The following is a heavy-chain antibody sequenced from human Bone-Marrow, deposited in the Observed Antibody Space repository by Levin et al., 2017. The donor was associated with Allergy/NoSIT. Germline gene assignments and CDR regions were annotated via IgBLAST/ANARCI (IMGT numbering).Heavy chain of an antibody. V-gene: IGHV3-7*01. J-gene: IGHJ4*02. CDR2: IKQDGSEK. CDR3: AREVRASAGTDY. Sequence: ETLSLTCAASGLTFSSYWMSWVRQAPGKGLEWVANIKQDGSEKYYVDSVKGRFTISRDNAKKSLFLQMNSLRAEDTAVYYCAREVRASAGTDYWGQGTLVTVSS. D-gene: IGHD6-13*01. CDR1: GLTFSSYW.